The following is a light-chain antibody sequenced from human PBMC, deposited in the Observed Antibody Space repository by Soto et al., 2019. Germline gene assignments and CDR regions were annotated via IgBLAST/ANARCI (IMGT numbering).Light chain of an antibody. CDR1: QSVSSSY. CDR3: QLHGSAPQWT. V-gene: IGKV3-20*01. CDR2: GAS. Sequence: EIVLTQSPGTLSLSPGERATLSCRASQSVSSSYLAWYQQKPGQAPRLLIYGASSRATGIPDRFSGSGSGTDFTLTLSRLEPQDLAVSYCQLHGSAPQWTFGQGTKVEIK. J-gene: IGKJ1*01.